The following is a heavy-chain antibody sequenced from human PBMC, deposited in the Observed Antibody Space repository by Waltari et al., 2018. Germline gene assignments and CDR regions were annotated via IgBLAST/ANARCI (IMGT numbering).Heavy chain of an antibody. V-gene: IGHV4-4*07. CDR3: ARMIGYSSSWYYMDV. J-gene: IGHJ6*03. D-gene: IGHD6-13*01. Sequence: QVQLQESGPGLVTPSETLSLTCTVSGGSISSSYWSWIRQPAGKGMGWIWRIYTSGSTAYNPAHKCRVTMSVDTSKNQFSLNLSSVTAADTAVYYCARMIGYSSSWYYMDVWGKGTTVTISS. CDR1: GGSISSSY. CDR2: IYTSGST.